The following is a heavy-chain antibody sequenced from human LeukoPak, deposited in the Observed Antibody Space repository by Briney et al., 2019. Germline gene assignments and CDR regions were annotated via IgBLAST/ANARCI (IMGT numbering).Heavy chain of an antibody. CDR3: ARSARLMKGVVEVTALDD. Sequence: GGSLRLSCEDSGFTFRSYEMNWVRQAPGKGLEWIAYLSRIGSAFSYAASVKGRFTIARDNAKNSVYLEMNSLRADDTAVYYCARSARLMKGVVEVTALDDWGQGTLVTVSS. CDR2: LSRIGSAF. J-gene: IGHJ4*02. V-gene: IGHV3-48*03. D-gene: IGHD3-3*01. CDR1: GFTFRSYE.